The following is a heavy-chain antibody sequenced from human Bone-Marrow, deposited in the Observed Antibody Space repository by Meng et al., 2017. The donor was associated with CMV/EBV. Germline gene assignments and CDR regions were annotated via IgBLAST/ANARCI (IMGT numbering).Heavy chain of an antibody. J-gene: IGHJ4*02. CDR2: INPNNTAA. Sequence: AAVKVSCKASGYTFSDYDIHWVRQAPGQGLEWMGWINPNNTAANYAKKFQGRVTMTRDTSISTAYMELSRLRSDDTAVYYCARDRDGYLGDYWGQGMLVTVAS. CDR1: GYTFSDYD. V-gene: IGHV1-2*02. CDR3: ARDRDGYLGDY. D-gene: IGHD5-24*01.